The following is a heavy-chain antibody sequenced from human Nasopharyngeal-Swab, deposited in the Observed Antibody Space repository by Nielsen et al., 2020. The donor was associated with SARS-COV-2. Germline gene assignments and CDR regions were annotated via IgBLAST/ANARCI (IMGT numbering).Heavy chain of an antibody. CDR2: IYGGDST. J-gene: IGHJ4*02. V-gene: IGHV3-53*04. CDR3: ASSPPRGWYEYHLDN. Sequence: GESLKISCAVSGFTVSSNYMSWVRQAPGKGLEWVSVIYGGDSTYYADSVRGRFTVTRHISENTLYLQMNSLRAEDTAVYYCASSPPRGWYEYHLDNWGQGTLVTVSS. CDR1: GFTVSSNY. D-gene: IGHD6-19*01.